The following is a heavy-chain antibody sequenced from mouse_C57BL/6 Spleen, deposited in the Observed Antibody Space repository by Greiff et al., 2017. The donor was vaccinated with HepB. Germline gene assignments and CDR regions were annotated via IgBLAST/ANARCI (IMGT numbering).Heavy chain of an antibody. Sequence: EVKVEESGPGLVKPSQSLSLTCSVTGYSITSGYYWNWIRQFPGNKLEWMGYISYDGSNNYNPSLKNRISITRDTSKNQFFLKLNSVTTEDTATYYCARDRLLRAMDYWGQGTSVTVSS. V-gene: IGHV3-6*01. J-gene: IGHJ4*01. CDR3: ARDRLLRAMDY. D-gene: IGHD2-3*01. CDR1: GYSITSGYY. CDR2: ISYDGSN.